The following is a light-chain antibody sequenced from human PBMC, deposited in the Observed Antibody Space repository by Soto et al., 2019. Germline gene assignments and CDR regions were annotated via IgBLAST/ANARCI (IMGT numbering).Light chain of an antibody. CDR2: DVS. Sequence: DIQMTQSPSTLSASVGPRLTIACRASQSISNWLAWYQQKQGKAPTLLIYDVSRLESGVPSRFSGSLYGTEFTLTISSLQTEDFATYYCQQSYSTPITFGQGTRLEIK. V-gene: IGKV1-5*01. J-gene: IGKJ5*01. CDR1: QSISNW. CDR3: QQSYSTPIT.